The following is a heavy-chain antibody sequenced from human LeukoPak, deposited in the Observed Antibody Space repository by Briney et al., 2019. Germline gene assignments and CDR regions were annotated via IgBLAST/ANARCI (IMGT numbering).Heavy chain of an antibody. J-gene: IGHJ4*02. V-gene: IGHV1-2*02. CDR2: INPNSGGT. CDR1: GYTFTDCY. Sequence: ASVKVSCKPAGYTFTDCYMHWARQAPGQGLEWMGWINPNSGGTKYAQKFQGRVTMTRDTSINTAYMELSRLTYDDTAVYYCAGLPRYNWNEPLDYWGQGTLVTVSS. CDR3: AGLPRYNWNEPLDY. D-gene: IGHD1-20*01.